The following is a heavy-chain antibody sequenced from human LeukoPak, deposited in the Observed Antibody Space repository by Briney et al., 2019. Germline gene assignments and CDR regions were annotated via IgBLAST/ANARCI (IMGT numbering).Heavy chain of an antibody. CDR1: GASISGYY. D-gene: IGHD3-22*01. Sequence: SETLSLTCSVSGASISGYYWTWIRQPAGRGLEWIGRIYTTGSTKYNPSLKSRVIMSVDASKNQFSLNLTSVTAADTAVYYCARGGYYYDSSGYFPSMDVWGKGTTVTVSS. CDR2: IYTTGST. J-gene: IGHJ6*03. CDR3: ARGGYYYDSSGYFPSMDV. V-gene: IGHV4-4*07.